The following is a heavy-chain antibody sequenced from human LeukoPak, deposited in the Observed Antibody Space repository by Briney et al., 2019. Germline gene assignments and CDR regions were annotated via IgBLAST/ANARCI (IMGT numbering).Heavy chain of an antibody. V-gene: IGHV3-30-3*01. CDR2: ISYDGSNK. J-gene: IGHJ3*02. CDR3: ARPSYPAFDAFDI. Sequence: GRSLRLSCAASGFTFSSYAMHWVRQAPGKGLEWVAVISYDGSNKYYADSVKGRFTISRDNSKNTLYLQMNSLRAEDTAVYYCARPSYPAFDAFDIWGQGTMVTVSS. CDR1: GFTFSSYA.